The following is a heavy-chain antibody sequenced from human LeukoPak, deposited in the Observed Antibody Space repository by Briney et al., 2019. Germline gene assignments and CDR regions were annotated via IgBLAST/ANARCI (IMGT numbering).Heavy chain of an antibody. D-gene: IGHD2-15*01. J-gene: IGHJ4*02. Sequence: PSETLSLTCAVYGESFSGYYWNCIRQPPGKGLEWIGEINHSGNTKYNPSLKSRVTISADTSKNQFSLKLSSVTAADTAVYYCARYRGVVGIDYWGQGTLVTVSS. CDR2: INHSGNT. V-gene: IGHV4-34*01. CDR3: ARYRGVVGIDY. CDR1: GESFSGYY.